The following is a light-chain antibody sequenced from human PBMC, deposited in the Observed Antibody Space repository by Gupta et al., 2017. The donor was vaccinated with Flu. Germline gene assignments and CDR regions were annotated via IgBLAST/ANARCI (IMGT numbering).Light chain of an antibody. CDR1: QHINTY. CDR2: GAS. V-gene: IGKV1-39*01. J-gene: IGKJ2*01. Sequence: DIQMSQSPSFLSASVGARITITCRASQHINTYLNWYQQRPGNSPILLIYGASSLQSGVPSRFSGSGSGTKFILTISSLQAGDFATYYCQQTHSTPPTFGHGTKLDIK. CDR3: QQTHSTPPT.